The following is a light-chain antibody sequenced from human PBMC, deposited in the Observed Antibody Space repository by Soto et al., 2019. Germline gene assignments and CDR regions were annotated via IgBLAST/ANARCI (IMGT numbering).Light chain of an antibody. V-gene: IGLV2-14*03. CDR2: DVS. Sequence: QSVLTQPASVSGSPGQSITISCTGNSSEVCGYNYVSWYQHHPGKAPKLMIFDVSNRPSGVSNRFSGSKSGNTASLTISGLQPEDEADYYCSSYTTSNTRQIVFGTGTKVTVL. CDR3: SSYTTSNTRQIV. CDR1: SSEVCGYNY. J-gene: IGLJ1*01.